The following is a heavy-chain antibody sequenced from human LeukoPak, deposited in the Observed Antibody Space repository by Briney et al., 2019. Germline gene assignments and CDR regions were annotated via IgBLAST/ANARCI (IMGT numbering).Heavy chain of an antibody. V-gene: IGHV3-7*01. D-gene: IGHD5-18*01. CDR2: IKKDGSEK. Sequence: GGSLRLFCAASGFTFSSYWMSWVRQAPGKGLEWVANIKKDGSEKYYVDSVKGRFTISRDNAKKSLYLQMNSLRAEDTAVYYCARHLSGVTGYTYGRGIDYWGQGTLVTVSS. J-gene: IGHJ4*02. CDR3: ARHLSGVTGYTYGRGIDY. CDR1: GFTFSSYW.